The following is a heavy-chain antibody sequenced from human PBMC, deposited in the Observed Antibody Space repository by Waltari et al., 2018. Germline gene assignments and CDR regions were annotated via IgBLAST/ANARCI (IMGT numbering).Heavy chain of an antibody. D-gene: IGHD1-1*01. CDR1: GFTFSNYA. V-gene: IGHV3-23*01. Sequence: EVQLLESGGGLVQPGGSLRLSCAASGFTFSNYAMTWVRQGPGKGLEYVSSNSPNIDKLFCADAVKGRFTISRDSAKSTLYWQMSSLRTEDTALYYCVKEDINFDGFESWGQGTLLTVSP. CDR3: VKEDINFDGFES. CDR2: NSPNIDKL. J-gene: IGHJ4*02.